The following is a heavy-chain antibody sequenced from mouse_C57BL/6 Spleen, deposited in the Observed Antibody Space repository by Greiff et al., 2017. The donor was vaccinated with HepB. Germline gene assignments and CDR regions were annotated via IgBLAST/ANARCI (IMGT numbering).Heavy chain of an antibody. V-gene: IGHV1-42*01. CDR1: GYSFTGYY. CDR2: INPSTGGT. D-gene: IGHD1-1*01. Sequence: VQLKQSGPELVKPGASVKISCKASGYSFTGYYMNWVKQSPEKSLEWIGEINPSTGGTTYNQKFKAKATLTVDKSSSTAYMQLKSLTSEDSAVYYCARITTDPFAYWGQGTLVTVSA. J-gene: IGHJ3*01. CDR3: ARITTDPFAY.